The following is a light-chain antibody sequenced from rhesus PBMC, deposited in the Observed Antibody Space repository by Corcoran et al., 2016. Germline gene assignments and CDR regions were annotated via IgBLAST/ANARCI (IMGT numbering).Light chain of an antibody. CDR2: KAL. V-gene: IGKV1-22*01. Sequence: DIRMTQSPSSLSASIGDTVTISCRASQRINTWLAWYQQKLGNAPKLLIYKALSLQSGVTSRFRGSGSGTDFTLTIPSLESEDFAIYFCQQYMRGPLSFGGGTKVELK. J-gene: IGKJ4*01. CDR1: QRINTW. CDR3: QQYMRGPLS.